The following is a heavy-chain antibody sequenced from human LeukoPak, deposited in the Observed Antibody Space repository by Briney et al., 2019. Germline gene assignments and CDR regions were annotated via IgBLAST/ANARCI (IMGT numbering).Heavy chain of an antibody. CDR2: IYYSGST. J-gene: IGHJ5*02. V-gene: IGHV4-59*08. CDR3: ARIGPYYDFWSGYYTGHWFDP. D-gene: IGHD3-3*01. CDR1: GGSISSYY. Sequence: SETLSLTCTVSGGSISSYYWSWIRQPPGKGLEWIGYIYYSGSTNYNPSLKSRVTISVDTSKNQFSLKLSSVTAADAAVYYCARIGPYYDFWSGYYTGHWFDPWGQGTLVTVSS.